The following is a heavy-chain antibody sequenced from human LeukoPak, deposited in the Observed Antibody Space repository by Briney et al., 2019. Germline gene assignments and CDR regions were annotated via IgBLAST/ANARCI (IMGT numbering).Heavy chain of an antibody. CDR3: ARLVGSSWYHEVLLGRDY. Sequence: SETLSLTCAVSGGSVSSSNWWSWVRQPPGKGLEWIGQIHHSGGTYYNLSLKSRVTISLDKSKNQFSLKLSSMTAADTAVYYCARLVGSSWYHEVLLGRDYWGQGTLVTVSS. CDR2: IHHSGGT. D-gene: IGHD6-13*01. J-gene: IGHJ4*02. CDR1: GGSVSSSNW. V-gene: IGHV4-4*02.